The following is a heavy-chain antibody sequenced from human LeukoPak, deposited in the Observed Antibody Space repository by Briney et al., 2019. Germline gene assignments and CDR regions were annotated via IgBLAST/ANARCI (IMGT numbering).Heavy chain of an antibody. V-gene: IGHV4-59*01. D-gene: IGHD5-24*01. CDR1: GGSISGYY. CDR2: IYFSGST. CDR3: ARPRDGYNFYAFDI. Sequence: PSETLSLTCTVPGGSISGYYWSWIRQPPGKGLEWIGYIYFSGSTNYNPSLKSRVTISVDTSKNQFSLKLSSVTAADTAVYYCARPRDGYNFYAFDIWGQGTMVTVSS. J-gene: IGHJ3*02.